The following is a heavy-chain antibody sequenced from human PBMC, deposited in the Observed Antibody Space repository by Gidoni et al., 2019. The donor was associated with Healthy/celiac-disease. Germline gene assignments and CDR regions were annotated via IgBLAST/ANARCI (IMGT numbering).Heavy chain of an antibody. Sequence: QVQLQQWGAGLLKPSETLSLTCAVYGGSFSGYYWSWIRQPPGKGLGWIGEINHSGSTNYNPSLKSRVTISVDTSKNQFSLKLSSVTAADTAVYYCARGLISYIHDNWFDPWGQGTLVTVSS. V-gene: IGHV4-34*01. D-gene: IGHD2-2*02. CDR2: INHSGST. CDR1: GGSFSGYY. J-gene: IGHJ5*02. CDR3: ARGLISYIHDNWFDP.